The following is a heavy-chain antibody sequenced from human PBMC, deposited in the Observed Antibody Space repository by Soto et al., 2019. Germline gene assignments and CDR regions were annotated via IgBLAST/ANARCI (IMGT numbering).Heavy chain of an antibody. CDR3: AHIVVAGLGYYFDY. D-gene: IGHD6-19*01. Sequence: QITLKESGPTLVKPTQTLTLTCTFSGFSLSSTRMAVGWIRQPPGKALEGLALIYWDDDKRYSPFLKSRLTITKDPSKNQVVLTMSNMDPVDTARYYCAHIVVAGLGYYFDYWGQGTLVTVSS. CDR2: IYWDDDK. J-gene: IGHJ4*02. CDR1: GFSLSSTRMA. V-gene: IGHV2-5*02.